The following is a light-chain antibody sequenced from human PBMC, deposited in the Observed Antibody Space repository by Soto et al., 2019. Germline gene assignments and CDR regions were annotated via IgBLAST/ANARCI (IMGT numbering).Light chain of an antibody. CDR1: SSDVGGFNY. J-gene: IGLJ1*01. CDR2: DVS. Sequence: QSALTQPRSVSGSPGQSVTISCTGTSSDVGGFNYVSWYQQHPGKAPKFMIYDVSERPSGVPDRFSGSKSGNTASLTISGLQAEDEADYYCCSYGDSYYVFGTGTKLTVL. V-gene: IGLV2-11*01. CDR3: CSYGDSYYV.